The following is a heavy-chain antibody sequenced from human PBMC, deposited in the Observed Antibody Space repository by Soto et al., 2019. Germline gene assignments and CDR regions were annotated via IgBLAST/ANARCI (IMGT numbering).Heavy chain of an antibody. J-gene: IGHJ4*02. Sequence: PTETLSHNCAVYDWSFRAYNWSCIRQPPGKGLEWIGEINHSGSTNYNPSLKSRVTISVDTSKNQFSLKLSSVTAADTAVYYCARAGYPDYGDYDYWGQGTLVTVS. V-gene: IGHV4-34*01. CDR2: INHSGST. D-gene: IGHD4-17*01. CDR3: ARAGYPDYGDYDY. CDR1: DWSFRAYN.